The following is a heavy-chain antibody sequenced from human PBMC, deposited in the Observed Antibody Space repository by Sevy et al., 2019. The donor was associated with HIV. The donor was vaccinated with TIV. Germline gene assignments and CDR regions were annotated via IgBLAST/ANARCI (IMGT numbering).Heavy chain of an antibody. CDR2: IWSDGTKT. CDR3: AKDLYYDTSLFDY. CDR1: GFTFSGYG. J-gene: IGHJ4*02. Sequence: GGSLRLSCVTSGFTFSGYGMHWVRQAPGKGLEWVAFIWSDGTKTHYADSVKGRFTISRDNSKNTLYLQMNSLRAEDTALYYCAKDLYYDTSLFDYWGQGIRVTVSS. D-gene: IGHD3-22*01. V-gene: IGHV3-30*02.